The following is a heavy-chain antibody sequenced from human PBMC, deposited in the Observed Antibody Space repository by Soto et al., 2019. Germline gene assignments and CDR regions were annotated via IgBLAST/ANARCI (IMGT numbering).Heavy chain of an antibody. CDR1: GFTFSSYS. J-gene: IGHJ4*02. D-gene: IGHD3-3*01. V-gene: IGHV3-48*01. Sequence: GGSLRLSCAASGFTFSSYSMNWVRQAPGKGLEWVSYISSSSSTIYYADSVKGRFTISRDNAKNSLYLQMNSLRAEDTAVYYCARDGDELRSRDDYWGQGTLVTVSS. CDR2: ISSSSSTI. CDR3: ARDGDELRSRDDY.